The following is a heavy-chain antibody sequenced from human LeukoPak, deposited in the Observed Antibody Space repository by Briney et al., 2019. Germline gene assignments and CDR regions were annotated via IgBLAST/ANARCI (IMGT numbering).Heavy chain of an antibody. CDR1: EFTFPMYW. J-gene: IGHJ3*02. CDR3: ARHRSGGSQDDAFDI. V-gene: IGHV3-7*01. Sequence: PGGSLTLSCAASEFTFPMYWMTWLRQAPGQGREWVADTKQDGSEKYYVDSVKGRFTISRQNAKNSLFLQMNSLRAEDTAVYYCARHRSGGSQDDAFDIWGQGTMVTVSS. D-gene: IGHD2-15*01. CDR2: TKQDGSEK.